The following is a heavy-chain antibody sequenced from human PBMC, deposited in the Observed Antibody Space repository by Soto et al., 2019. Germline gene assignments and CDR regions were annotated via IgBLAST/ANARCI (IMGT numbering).Heavy chain of an antibody. Sequence: SETLSLTCAVYGGSFSGYYWSWIRQPPGKGLEWIGEINHSGSTNYNPSLKSRVTISVDTSKNQFSLKLSSVTAADTAVYYCARGYIAAAGTGWFDPWGQGTMVTVSS. V-gene: IGHV4-34*01. J-gene: IGHJ5*02. CDR2: INHSGST. D-gene: IGHD6-13*01. CDR3: ARGYIAAAGTGWFDP. CDR1: GGSFSGYY.